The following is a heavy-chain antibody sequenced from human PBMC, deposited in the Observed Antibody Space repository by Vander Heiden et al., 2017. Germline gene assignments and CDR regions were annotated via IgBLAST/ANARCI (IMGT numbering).Heavy chain of an antibody. CDR1: GFTFSSYA. CDR3: ANRPGGDSIGYYSDFDN. V-gene: IGHV3-23*01. J-gene: IGHJ4*02. CDR2: ISGSGGST. D-gene: IGHD3-22*01. Sequence: EVQLLESGGGLVQPGGSLRLSCAASGFTFSSYAMSWVRQAPGKGLEWVSAISGSGGSTYYADSVKGWVTISRDNSKNTLYLQMNSLRAEHTAVYYCANRPGGDSIGYYSDFDNWGQGTLATDSS.